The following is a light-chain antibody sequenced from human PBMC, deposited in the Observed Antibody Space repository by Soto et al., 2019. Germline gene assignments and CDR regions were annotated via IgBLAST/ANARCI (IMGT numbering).Light chain of an antibody. J-gene: IGKJ1*01. V-gene: IGKV2-28*01. Sequence: IVMTPSPLSLPVTPGESASISCRSSESLLHSNGYTYLDWYLLKLGQSPQLLIYLASNRASGVHDRLSGSGSGTDFTLKISRVEAEDVGIYYCMQSIHTPTFGQGTKVEIK. CDR2: LAS. CDR3: MQSIHTPT. CDR1: ESLLHSNGYTY.